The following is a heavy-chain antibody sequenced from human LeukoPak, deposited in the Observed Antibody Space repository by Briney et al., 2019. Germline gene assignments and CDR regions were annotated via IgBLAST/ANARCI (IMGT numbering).Heavy chain of an antibody. V-gene: IGHV4-59*01. CDR2: IYYSGST. CDR1: GGSISSYY. J-gene: IGHJ3*02. Sequence: ASETLSLTCTVSGGSISSYYWSWIRQPPGKGLEWIGYIYYSGSTNYNPSLKSRVTISVDTSKNQFSLKLSSVTAADTAVYYCARELITKADAFDIWGQGTMVTVSS. CDR3: ARELITKADAFDI. D-gene: IGHD1-20*01.